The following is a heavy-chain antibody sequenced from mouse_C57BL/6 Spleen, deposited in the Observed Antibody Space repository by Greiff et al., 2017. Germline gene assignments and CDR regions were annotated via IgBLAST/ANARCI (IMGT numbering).Heavy chain of an antibody. CDR1: GYAFSSSW. J-gene: IGHJ4*01. Sequence: VQLQQSGPELVKPGASVKISCKASGYAFSSSWMNWVKQRPGKGLEWIGRIYPGDGDTNYNGKFKGKATLTADKSSSTAYMQLSGLTSEDSAGYFCARSEVSYAMDYWGQGTSVTVSS. CDR3: ARSEVSYAMDY. CDR2: IYPGDGDT. V-gene: IGHV1-82*01.